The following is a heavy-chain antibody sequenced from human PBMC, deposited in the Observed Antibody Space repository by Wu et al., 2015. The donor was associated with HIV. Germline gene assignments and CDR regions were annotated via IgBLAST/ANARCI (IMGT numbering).Heavy chain of an antibody. CDR1: GYSFTDYY. D-gene: IGHD6-13*01. Sequence: QVQLVQSGAEVKMPGASMKVSCKASGYSFTDYYIYWMRQAPGQGLEWMGWINPNSGGTNYAQKFQGRVTMTRDTSISTAYMELSRLRSDDTAVYYCARRRYSSSWLYPEYFQHWGQGTLVTVSS. J-gene: IGHJ1*01. CDR3: ARRRYSSSWLYPEYFQH. CDR2: INPNSGGT. V-gene: IGHV1-2*02.